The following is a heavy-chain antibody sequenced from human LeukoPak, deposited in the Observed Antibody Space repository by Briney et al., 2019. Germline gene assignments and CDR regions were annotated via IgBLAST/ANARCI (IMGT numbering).Heavy chain of an antibody. J-gene: IGHJ5*02. CDR3: AREGIDYYGSGSYYPDP. V-gene: IGHV1-69*04. Sequence: RASVKVSCTASGGTFSSYAISWVRQAPGQGLEWMGRIIPILGIANYAQKFQGRVTITADKSTSTAYMELSSLRSEDTAVYYCAREGIDYYGSGSYYPDPWGQGTLVTVSS. D-gene: IGHD3-10*01. CDR1: GGTFSSYA. CDR2: IIPILGIA.